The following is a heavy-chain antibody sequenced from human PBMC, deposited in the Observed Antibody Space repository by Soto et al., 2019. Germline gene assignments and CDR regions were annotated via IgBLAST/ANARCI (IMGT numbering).Heavy chain of an antibody. Sequence: SETLSLTCSVSGGSVSNYYWSWVRQPPGKRLEWIGYIYYTGTHDYNPSLRGRATISVDTSKDQFSLKLTSVTAADTAVYYCARDRWLPGEGGYWGQGTRVTVSS. CDR3: ARDRWLPGEGGY. V-gene: IGHV4-59*02. CDR2: IYYTGTH. CDR1: GGSVSNYY. D-gene: IGHD6-19*01. J-gene: IGHJ4*02.